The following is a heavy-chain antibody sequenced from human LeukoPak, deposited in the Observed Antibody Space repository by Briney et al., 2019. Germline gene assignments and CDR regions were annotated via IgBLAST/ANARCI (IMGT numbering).Heavy chain of an antibody. CDR2: IYHTGNT. V-gene: IGHV4-59*01. D-gene: IGHD6-13*01. CDR3: ARDSSIAAAGTLDY. J-gene: IGHJ4*02. Sequence: PSETLSLTCTVSGGSISSYYWSWIRQPPGKRLEWIGYIYHTGNTNYNPSLKSRVTISVDTSKNHFSLKLSSVTAADTAVYYCARDSSIAAAGTLDYWGQGTLVTVSS. CDR1: GGSISSYY.